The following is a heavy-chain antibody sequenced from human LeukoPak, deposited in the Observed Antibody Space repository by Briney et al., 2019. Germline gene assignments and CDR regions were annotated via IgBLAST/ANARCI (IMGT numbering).Heavy chain of an antibody. CDR1: GFPVRCTY. D-gene: IGHD3-3*01. CDR2: ICCGDKT. V-gene: IGHV3-53*01. CDR3: ARSPDNYELWSRYEYYFDY. Sequence: GGSLRLSCAAHGFPVRCTYMRRVRRAPGKGLEWVSLICCGDKTYYADSVKGRFTNSSDNSKNTLYLQMNSLRADDTAVYYCARSPDNYELWSRYEYYFDYWGQGTLVTVSS. J-gene: IGHJ4*02.